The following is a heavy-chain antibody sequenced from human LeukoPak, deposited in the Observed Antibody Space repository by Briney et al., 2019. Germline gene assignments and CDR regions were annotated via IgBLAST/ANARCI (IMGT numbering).Heavy chain of an antibody. CDR2: INHSGST. Sequence: SETLSLTCAVYGGSFSGYYWSWIRQPPGKGLEWIGEINHSGSTNYNPSLKSRVTISVDTSKNQFSLKLSSVTAADTAVYYCARSYDSSGYFDYWGQGTLVTVSS. D-gene: IGHD3-22*01. V-gene: IGHV4-34*01. CDR3: ARSYDSSGYFDY. J-gene: IGHJ4*02. CDR1: GGSFSGYY.